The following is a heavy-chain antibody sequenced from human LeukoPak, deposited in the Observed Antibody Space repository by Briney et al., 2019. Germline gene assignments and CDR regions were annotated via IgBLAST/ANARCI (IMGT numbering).Heavy chain of an antibody. J-gene: IGHJ4*02. CDR3: ARDRLEAVTDDDYFDY. CDR2: ISSSSSTI. CDR1: GFTFSSYG. Sequence: GGSMRLSCAASGFTFSSYGMNWVRQSPGKGLEWVSYISSSSSTIYYADSVRGRFTISRDNGKNSLYLQMNSLRAEDTAVYYCARDRLEAVTDDDYFDYWGQGTLVTVSS. D-gene: IGHD2-21*02. V-gene: IGHV3-48*04.